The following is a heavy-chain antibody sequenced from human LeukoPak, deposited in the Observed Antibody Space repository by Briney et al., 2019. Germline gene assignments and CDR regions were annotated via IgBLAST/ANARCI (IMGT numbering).Heavy chain of an antibody. J-gene: IGHJ6*03. CDR3: VRAKYDFWTGYPHYYYYYMDL. Sequence: ASVKVSCKASGYTFSAYYIHWVRQAPGQGLEWMGLINPNSGDANYAQQFQGRVTMTRDTSISTAYVELYTLSSDDTAIYYCVRAKYDFWTGYPHYYYYYMDLWAKGTTVTVSS. CDR2: INPNSGDA. V-gene: IGHV1-2*02. CDR1: GYTFSAYY. D-gene: IGHD3-3*01.